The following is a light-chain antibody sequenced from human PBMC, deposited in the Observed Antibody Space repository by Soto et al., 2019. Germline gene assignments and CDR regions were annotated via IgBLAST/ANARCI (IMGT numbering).Light chain of an antibody. J-gene: IGLJ3*02. Sequence: QPVLTQSPSASASLGASVKLTCTLSSGHNTYAIAWHQQQPEKGPRYLMKLNSDGSHSKGDGIPDRFSGSSSGAERYLTIASLQSEDEADYYCQTWGTGSWVFGGGTQLTV. CDR1: SGHNTYA. CDR3: QTWGTGSWV. V-gene: IGLV4-69*01. CDR2: LNSDGSH.